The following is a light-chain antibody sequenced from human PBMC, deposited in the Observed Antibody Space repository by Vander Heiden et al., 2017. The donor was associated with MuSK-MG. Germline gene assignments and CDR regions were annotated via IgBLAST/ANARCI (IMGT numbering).Light chain of an antibody. CDR1: SSDVGGYNY. CDR2: DVS. J-gene: IGLJ1*01. CDR3: CSYAGSYPYV. Sequence: SALTQPRSLSGSPGQSVPISCTGTSSDVGGYNYVSWYQQHAGKAPILMIYDVSKRPSGVPDRFAGSKAGNAASLTISGLQAEDEADYYCCSYAGSYPYVFGTGTKVTVL. V-gene: IGLV2-11*01.